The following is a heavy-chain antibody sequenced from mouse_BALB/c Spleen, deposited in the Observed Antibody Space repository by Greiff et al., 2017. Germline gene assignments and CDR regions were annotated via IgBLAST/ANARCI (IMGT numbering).Heavy chain of an antibody. CDR3: ARDSYSFAY. J-gene: IGHJ3*01. Sequence: EVQLVESGGGLVKPGGSLKLSCAASGFTFSSYAMSWVRQTPEKRLEWVASISSGGSTYYPDSVKGRFTISRDNARNILYLQMSSLRSEDTAMYYCARDSYSFAYWGQGTLVTVSA. CDR1: GFTFSSYA. CDR2: ISSGGST. V-gene: IGHV5-6-5*01. D-gene: IGHD2-10*01.